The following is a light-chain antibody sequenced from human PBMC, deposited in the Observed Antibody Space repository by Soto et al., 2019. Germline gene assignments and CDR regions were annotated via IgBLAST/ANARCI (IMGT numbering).Light chain of an antibody. V-gene: IGKV4-1*01. CDR1: QSVLYTSNNKNY. J-gene: IGKJ1*01. Sequence: DIVMTQSPDSLAVSLGERATIHCKSSQSVLYTSNNKNYLAWYQQKPGQPPKLLFYWASIRESGVPDRFSGSGSGKDFTLTISSLQAEDVAVYYCQQYYTTPTWTFGQGTKVEIK. CDR3: QQYYTTPTWT. CDR2: WAS.